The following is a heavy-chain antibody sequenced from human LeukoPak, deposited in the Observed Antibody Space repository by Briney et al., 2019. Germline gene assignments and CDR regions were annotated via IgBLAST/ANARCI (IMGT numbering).Heavy chain of an antibody. D-gene: IGHD2-8*01. J-gene: IGHJ4*02. CDR1: GGSISSSSYY. CDR2: IYYSGST. Sequence: SETLSLTCTVSGGSISSSSYYWGWIRQPPGKGLEWIGSIYYSGSTYYNPSLKSRVTIPVDTSKNQFSLKLSSVTAADTAVYYCARQSVSAPFDYWGQGTLVTVSS. CDR3: ARQSVSAPFDY. V-gene: IGHV4-39*01.